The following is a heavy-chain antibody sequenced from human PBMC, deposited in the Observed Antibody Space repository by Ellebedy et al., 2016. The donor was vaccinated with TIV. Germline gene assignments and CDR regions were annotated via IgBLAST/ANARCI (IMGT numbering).Heavy chain of an antibody. V-gene: IGHV4-59*01. Sequence: MPSETLSLTCTVSGGSMSSDYWSWIRQPPGKALEWIGYVFHNGNTNFTPSLKGRVTMSVDTSKNQFPLKVPSVTAADTAVYYCARQRREGYNAYWFFDLWGRGTLVTVSS. J-gene: IGHJ2*01. CDR1: GGSMSSDY. CDR2: VFHNGNT. D-gene: IGHD5-24*01. CDR3: ARQRREGYNAYWFFDL.